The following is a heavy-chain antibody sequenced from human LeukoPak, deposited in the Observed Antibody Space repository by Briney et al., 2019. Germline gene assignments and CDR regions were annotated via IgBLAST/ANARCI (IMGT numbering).Heavy chain of an antibody. D-gene: IGHD3-10*01. J-gene: IGHJ4*02. CDR3: TTVTYYYGSGSYYFDY. V-gene: IGHV3-15*01. CDR2: IKSKTDGGTT. Sequence: GSLRLSCAASGFTFSNAWMSWVRQAPGKGLEWVCRIKSKTDGGTTDYAAPVKGRFTISRDDSKNTLYLQMNSLKTEDTAVYYCTTVTYYYGSGSYYFDYWGQGTLVTVSS. CDR1: GFTFSNAW.